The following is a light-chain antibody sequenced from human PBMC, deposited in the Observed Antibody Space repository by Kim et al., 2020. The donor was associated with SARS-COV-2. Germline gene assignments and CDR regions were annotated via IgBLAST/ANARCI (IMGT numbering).Light chain of an antibody. V-gene: IGLV3-1*01. CDR1: EVGDKY. Sequence: VTPGQTASITCSGDEVGDKYACWYQQKPGQSPVVVIYQDSKRPSGIPERFSGSNSGNTATLTISGTQAMDEADYYCQAWDSSTVWVFGGGTQLTVL. CDR3: QAWDSSTVWV. CDR2: QDS. J-gene: IGLJ3*02.